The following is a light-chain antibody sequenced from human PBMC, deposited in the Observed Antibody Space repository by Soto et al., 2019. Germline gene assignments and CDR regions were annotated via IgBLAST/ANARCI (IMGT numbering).Light chain of an antibody. J-gene: IGLJ1*01. CDR2: EVN. CDR1: SNDVGYYDY. CDR3: SSYAGSNNFV. V-gene: IGLV2-8*01. Sequence: ALTQPPSASGSPGQSVTLSYTGTSNDVGYYDYVSWYQQYPGKAPKLVVYEVNKRPSGVPDRFSGSKSGNTAFLTVSGLRAEDEAEYHCSSYAGSNNFVFGTGTKVTVL.